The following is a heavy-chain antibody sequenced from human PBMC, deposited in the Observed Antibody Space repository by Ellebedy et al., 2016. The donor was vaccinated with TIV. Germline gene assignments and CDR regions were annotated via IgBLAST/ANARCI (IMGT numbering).Heavy chain of an antibody. Sequence: GESLKISCPASGFSVSNNYMAWVRQAPGKGLEWVSVIHSDGTTNYADSVKGRFTISRDNSENTLHLQMDSLRVEDTAVYYCARDTHSYVRFDYWGQGTLVTVSS. V-gene: IGHV3-53*01. CDR1: GFSVSNNY. CDR3: ARDTHSYVRFDY. CDR2: IHSDGTT. D-gene: IGHD5-18*01. J-gene: IGHJ4*02.